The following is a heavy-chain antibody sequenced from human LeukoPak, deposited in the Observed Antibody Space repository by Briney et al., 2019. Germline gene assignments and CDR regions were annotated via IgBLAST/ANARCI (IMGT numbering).Heavy chain of an antibody. CDR1: GGSFSGYY. CDR3: ARHPGHGYYYHMDV. J-gene: IGHJ6*03. V-gene: IGHV4-34*01. CDR2: INHSGST. Sequence: SETLSLTCAVYGGSFSGYYWSWIRQPPGKGLEWIGEINHSGSTKNNPSLKSRVTISVDTSKNQFSLRLSSVTAADTAVYYCARHPGHGYYYHMDVWGKGTTVTISS.